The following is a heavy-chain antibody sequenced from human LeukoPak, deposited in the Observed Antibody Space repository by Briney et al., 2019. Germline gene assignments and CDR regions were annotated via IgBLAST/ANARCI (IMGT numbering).Heavy chain of an antibody. V-gene: IGHV1-2*02. CDR3: ARGNSITATEFVGVDF. Sequence: ASVTVSCKASVHTFTDYYMHWVRQAPGQGLEWMGWINPNSGGTNYAQKFQGRVTMTRDTSISTAYMERSRLRSDDTAMYYCARGNSITATEFVGVDFWGQGAMVTVSS. CDR1: VHTFTDYY. J-gene: IGHJ3*01. D-gene: IGHD6-13*01. CDR2: INPNSGGT.